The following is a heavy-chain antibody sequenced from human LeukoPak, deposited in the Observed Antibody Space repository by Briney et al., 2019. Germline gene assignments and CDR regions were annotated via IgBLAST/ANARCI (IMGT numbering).Heavy chain of an antibody. Sequence: SETLSLTCTVSGGSISSSSYYWGWIRQPPGKGLEWIGSIYCSGSTYYNPSLKSRVIMSVDTSKNQFSLKLSSVTAADTAVYYCARVMIRGIVGWAPFELSNWFDPWGQGTLVTVSS. D-gene: IGHD3-10*01. J-gene: IGHJ5*02. V-gene: IGHV4-39*07. CDR2: IYCSGST. CDR1: GGSISSSSYY. CDR3: ARVMIRGIVGWAPFELSNWFDP.